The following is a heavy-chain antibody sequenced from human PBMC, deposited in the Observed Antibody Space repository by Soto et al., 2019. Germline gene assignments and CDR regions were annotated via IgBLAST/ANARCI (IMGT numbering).Heavy chain of an antibody. Sequence: VASVKVSCKASGYTFTSYAMHWVRQAPGQRLEWMGWINAGNGNTKYSQKFQGRVTITRDTSASTAYMELSSLRSEDTAVYYCARVLRYFDWLLSPLGYWGQGTLVTVSS. J-gene: IGHJ4*02. CDR2: INAGNGNT. CDR3: ARVLRYFDWLLSPLGY. V-gene: IGHV1-3*01. D-gene: IGHD3-9*01. CDR1: GYTFTSYA.